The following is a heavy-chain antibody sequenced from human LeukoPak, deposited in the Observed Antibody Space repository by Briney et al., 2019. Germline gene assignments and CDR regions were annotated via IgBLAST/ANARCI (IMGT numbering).Heavy chain of an antibody. J-gene: IGHJ6*03. CDR1: GGSFSGYY. Sequence: PSETLSLTCAVYGGSFSGYYWSWIRQPPGKGLEWIGEINHSGSTNYNPSIKSRVTMSVDTSKNQFSLKLSSVTAADTAVYYCARDQGVGAMRGYYYYYYMDVWGKGTTVTVSS. CDR3: ARDQGVGAMRGYYYYYYMDV. CDR2: INHSGST. V-gene: IGHV4-34*01. D-gene: IGHD1-26*01.